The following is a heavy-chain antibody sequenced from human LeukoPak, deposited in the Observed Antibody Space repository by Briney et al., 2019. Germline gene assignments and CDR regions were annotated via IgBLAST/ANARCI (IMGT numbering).Heavy chain of an antibody. CDR2: IYYSGST. J-gene: IGHJ5*02. V-gene: IGHV4-31*03. D-gene: IGHD3-10*01. CDR3: ARATRDWFDP. CDR1: GGSISSGGYY. Sequence: SQTLSLTCTVSGGSISSGGYYWSWIRQHPGKGLEWIGYIYYSGSTYYNPSLKSRVTISVDTSKNQSSLKLSSVTAADTAVYYCARATRDWFDPWGQGTLVTVSS.